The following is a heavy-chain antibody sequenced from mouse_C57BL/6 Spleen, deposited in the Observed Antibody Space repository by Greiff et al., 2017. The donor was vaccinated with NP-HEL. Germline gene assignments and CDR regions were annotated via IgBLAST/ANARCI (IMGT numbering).Heavy chain of an antibody. J-gene: IGHJ1*03. Sequence: VQLQQSGPELVKPGASVKISCKASGYSFTGYYMNWVKQSPEKSLEWIGEINPSTGGTTYNQKFKAKATLTVDKSSSTAYMQLKSLTSEDSAVYYCARTGSSYRYWYFDVWGTGTTVTVSS. V-gene: IGHV1-42*01. CDR1: GYSFTGYY. CDR2: INPSTGGT. CDR3: ARTGSSYRYWYFDV. D-gene: IGHD1-1*01.